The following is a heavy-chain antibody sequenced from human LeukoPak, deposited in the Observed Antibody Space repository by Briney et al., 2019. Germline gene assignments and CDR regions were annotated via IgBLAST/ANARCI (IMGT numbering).Heavy chain of an antibody. V-gene: IGHV5-51*01. Sequence: GESLKISCQASGYTFSDFYIGWVRQTPGKGLEWVEMVCPSDSDTRYSPSFRGQVTISADKSINTAYLQWDSLKASDTAIYFCTRIKAFCGGFCPLLYKSWGQGTLVTVSS. J-gene: IGHJ5*02. D-gene: IGHD2-21*01. CDR1: GYTFSDFY. CDR3: TRIKAFCGGFCPLLYKS. CDR2: VCPSDSDT.